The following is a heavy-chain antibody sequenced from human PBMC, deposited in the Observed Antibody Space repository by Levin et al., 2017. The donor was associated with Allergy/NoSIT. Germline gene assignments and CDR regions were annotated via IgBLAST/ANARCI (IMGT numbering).Heavy chain of an antibody. D-gene: IGHD2-2*01. CDR3: ARAKGGDIVVVPAANSDYYGMDV. CDR1: GYSFTSYW. J-gene: IGHJ6*02. CDR2: IYPGDSDT. V-gene: IGHV5-51*01. Sequence: ASVKVSCKGSGYSFTSYWIGWVRQMPGKGLEWMGIIYPGDSDTRYSPSFQGQVTISADKSISTAYLQWSSLKASDTAMYYCARAKGGDIVVVPAANSDYYGMDVWGQGTTVTVSS.